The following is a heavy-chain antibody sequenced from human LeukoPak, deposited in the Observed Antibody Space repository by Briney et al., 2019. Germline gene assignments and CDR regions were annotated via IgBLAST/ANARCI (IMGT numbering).Heavy chain of an antibody. J-gene: IGHJ4*02. CDR1: GFSLRTRGVG. CDR3: AHSMGFDGLLSTRYYFDY. D-gene: IGHD3-9*01. V-gene: IGHV2-5*02. Sequence: SAPTLVHPTETLTLTCTFSGFSLRTRGVGVGWLRHPPEKALEGLTLIYWDDDKLYRPSLKSSITIMKDTSKNQVVLTMTNMDPVETATYYWAHSMGFDGLLSTRYYFDYWGQGTLVTVSS. CDR2: IYWDDDK.